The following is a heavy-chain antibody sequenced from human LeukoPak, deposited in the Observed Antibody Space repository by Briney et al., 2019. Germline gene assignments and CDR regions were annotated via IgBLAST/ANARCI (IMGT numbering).Heavy chain of an antibody. D-gene: IGHD1-26*01. CDR2: IYPGDSDT. Sequence: GESLKISCKVSGYSFPNYWIGWVRQMPGKGLEWMNIIYPGDSDTRYSPSFQGQVTTSADKTNNTAYLQWSSLKAAYTAMSSFARLPGSSYSAFNIGGKGTRVT. CDR1: GYSFPNYW. J-gene: IGHJ3*02. V-gene: IGHV5-51*01. CDR3: ARLPGSSYSAFNI.